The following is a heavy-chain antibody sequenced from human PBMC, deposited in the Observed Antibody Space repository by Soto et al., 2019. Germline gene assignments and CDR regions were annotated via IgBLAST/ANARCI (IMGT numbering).Heavy chain of an antibody. Sequence: EVQLAESGGGLVQPGGSLRLSCAASGFSFSLFWMSWVRQTPGKGLEWVANINEDGSEKFFADSVKGRFTISRDNAKNSLSLQMNSLTADDTAVYYCARTGWPQSSYYFDYWGQGTLVTFSS. V-gene: IGHV3-7*03. CDR3: ARTGWPQSSYYFDY. CDR1: GFSFSLFW. D-gene: IGHD3-16*01. CDR2: INEDGSEK. J-gene: IGHJ4*02.